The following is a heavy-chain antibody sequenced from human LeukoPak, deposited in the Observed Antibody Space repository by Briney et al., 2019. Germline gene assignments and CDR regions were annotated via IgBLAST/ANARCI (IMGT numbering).Heavy chain of an antibody. J-gene: IGHJ4*02. Sequence: GGSLRLSCAASGFTFSSSWMSWVRQAPGKGLEWVANIKPDGSEKYYVDSVKGRFTISRDNAKNSLYLQMNSLRAEDTAVYFCARDTMGATDYWGQGTLVTVSS. CDR1: GFTFSSSW. V-gene: IGHV3-7*01. CDR2: IKPDGSEK. CDR3: ARDTMGATDY. D-gene: IGHD1-26*01.